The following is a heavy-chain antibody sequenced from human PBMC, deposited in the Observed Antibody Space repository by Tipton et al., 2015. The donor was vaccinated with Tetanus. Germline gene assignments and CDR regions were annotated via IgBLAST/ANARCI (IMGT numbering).Heavy chain of an antibody. V-gene: IGHV4-31*03. Sequence: GLVKPSQTLSLTCSVSGASISSGGYFWNWIRHRPGKGLEWIGYIYYSGSTNYNPSLKSRVTISVDTSKNQFSLNLSSVTAADTAVYYCARSGYYSRAFYHFLMDVWGHGTTVSVSS. D-gene: IGHD3-9*01. CDR1: GASISSGGYF. CDR3: ARSGYYSRAFYHFLMDV. CDR2: IYYSGST. J-gene: IGHJ6*02.